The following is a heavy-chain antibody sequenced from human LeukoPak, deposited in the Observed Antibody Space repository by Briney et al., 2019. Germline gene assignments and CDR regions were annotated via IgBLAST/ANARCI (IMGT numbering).Heavy chain of an antibody. D-gene: IGHD6-13*01. CDR2: MYYGGST. V-gene: IGHV4-59*08. J-gene: IGHJ4*02. Sequence: SSETLSLTCSVSGGSLSNYYWNWIRPPPGKGLEWIGSMYYGGSTNYNPSLKSRVTISVDTSENQFSLKVSSVTAADTAVYYCARHRGSSWYESFDYWGQGILVTVSS. CDR1: GGSLSNYY. CDR3: ARHRGSSWYESFDY.